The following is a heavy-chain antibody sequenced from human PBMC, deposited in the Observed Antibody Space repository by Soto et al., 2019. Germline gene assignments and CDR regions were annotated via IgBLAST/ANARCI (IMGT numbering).Heavy chain of an antibody. CDR1: GDSISSGGYY. CDR2: IYDNGGA. Sequence: QVQLQESGPGLVKPSQTLSLTCTVSGDSISSGGYYWRWIRQHPGKGLEWIGYIYDNGGAYYSPSVRGRVVISRSRSENQFSLRLSSVTAADTAVYYCARVKGGTTRRAFDSWGQGTLVTVSS. V-gene: IGHV4-31*03. J-gene: IGHJ4*02. D-gene: IGHD1-7*01. CDR3: ARVKGGTTRRAFDS.